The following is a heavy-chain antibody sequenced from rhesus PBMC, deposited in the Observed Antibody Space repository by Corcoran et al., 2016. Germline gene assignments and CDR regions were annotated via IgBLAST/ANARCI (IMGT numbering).Heavy chain of an antibody. Sequence: QVQLVQSGAEVKKPGASVKLSCKTSGYTFPSYFINWLRQAPGELVEWIGWNNPKKGNEGDAKKFQDRFTMPRETATSTVYMELSSQRSEDRALYDCARDGGRKDLDYGGQGVLVTVSS. V-gene: IGHV1S9*01. J-gene: IGHJ4*01. CDR3: ARDGGRKDLDY. D-gene: IGHD2-2*01. CDR2: NNPKKGNE. CDR1: GYTFPSYF.